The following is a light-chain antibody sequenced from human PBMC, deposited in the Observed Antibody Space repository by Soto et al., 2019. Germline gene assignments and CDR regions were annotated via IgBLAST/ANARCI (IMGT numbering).Light chain of an antibody. Sequence: QSVLTQPASVSGSPGQSITVSCTGTSSDVGAYNHVSWYQQHPGKAPKLMIYEVSNRPSGVSNRFSGSKSGSTASLTISGLQAEDEADYYCSSFTSSSTWVFGGGTKLTVL. CDR3: SSFTSSSTWV. CDR2: EVS. CDR1: SSDVGAYNH. V-gene: IGLV2-14*01. J-gene: IGLJ3*02.